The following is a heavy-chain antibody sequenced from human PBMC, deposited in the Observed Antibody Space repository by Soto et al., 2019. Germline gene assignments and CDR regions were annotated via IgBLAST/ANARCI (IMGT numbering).Heavy chain of an antibody. CDR1: GGTFSSYA. V-gene: IGHV1-69*01. Sequence: QVQLVQSGAEVKKPGSSVKVSCKASGGTFSSYAISWVRQASGQGLEWMGGIIPIFGTANYAQKFQGRVTITADESTSTAYMELSSLRSEDTAVYYCASIWEWELLAAFDIWGQGTMVTVSS. CDR3: ASIWEWELLAAFDI. D-gene: IGHD1-26*01. J-gene: IGHJ3*02. CDR2: IIPIFGTA.